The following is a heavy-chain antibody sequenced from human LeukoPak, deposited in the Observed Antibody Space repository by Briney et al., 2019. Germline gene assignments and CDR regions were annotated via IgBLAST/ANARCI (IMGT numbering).Heavy chain of an antibody. D-gene: IGHD3-22*01. V-gene: IGHV1-18*01. Sequence: ASVKVSCKASGYTFANYGIVWVRQAPGQGLEWMGWISAYNGDTNYAQKLQGRVTMTTDTSTSTAYMELRSLRSDDTAVYYCAGVTMIVVVMAAFDIWGQGTMVTVSS. CDR2: ISAYNGDT. CDR1: GYTFANYG. J-gene: IGHJ3*02. CDR3: AGVTMIVVVMAAFDI.